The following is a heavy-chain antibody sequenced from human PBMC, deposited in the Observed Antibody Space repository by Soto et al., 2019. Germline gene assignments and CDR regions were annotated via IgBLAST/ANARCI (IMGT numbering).Heavy chain of an antibody. CDR3: ARDGESGGGFDY. CDR1: GFTFSSYA. Sequence: QVQLVESGGGVVQPGRSLRLSCAASGFTFSSYAMHWVRQAPGKGLEWVAVISYDGSNKYYADSVKGRFTISRDNSKNTLYLQMNSLRADDTAVYYCARDGESGGGFDYWGQGTLVTVSS. V-gene: IGHV3-30-3*01. J-gene: IGHJ4*02. CDR2: ISYDGSNK. D-gene: IGHD2-15*01.